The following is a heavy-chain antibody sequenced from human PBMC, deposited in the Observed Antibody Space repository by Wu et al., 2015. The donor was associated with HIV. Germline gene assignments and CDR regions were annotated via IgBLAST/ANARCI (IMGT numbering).Heavy chain of an antibody. D-gene: IGHD6-19*01. CDR3: ARVVIAVAKPKRYYYYGMDV. J-gene: IGHJ6*02. Sequence: QVHLEQSGTEVKRPGSSVRVSCKASGGNFLSYSFTWVRQATGQGLEWMGWMNPNSGNTGYAQKFQGRVTMTRNTSISTAYMELSSLRSEDTAVYYCARVVIAVAKPKRYYYYGMDVWGQGP. V-gene: IGHV1-8*01. CDR1: GGNFLSYS. CDR2: MNPNSGNT.